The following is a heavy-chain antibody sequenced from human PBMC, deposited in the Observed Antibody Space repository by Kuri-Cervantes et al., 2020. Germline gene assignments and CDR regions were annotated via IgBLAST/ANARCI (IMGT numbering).Heavy chain of an antibody. D-gene: IGHD6-13*01. Sequence: SGPTLVKPTQTLTLTCSFSGFSLSSRGVGVGWIRQPPGKALEWLALIYWDDDKRYSPSLKSRLTITKDTSKNQVVLTMTNMDPVDTATYYCAHRGSSWPYYYYYYMDVWGKGTTVTVSS. CDR3: AHRGSSWPYYYYYYMDV. J-gene: IGHJ6*03. CDR2: IYWDDDK. CDR1: GFSLSSRGVG. V-gene: IGHV2-5*02.